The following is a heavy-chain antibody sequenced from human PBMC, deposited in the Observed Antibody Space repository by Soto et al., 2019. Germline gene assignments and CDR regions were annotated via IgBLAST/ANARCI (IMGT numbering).Heavy chain of an antibody. J-gene: IGHJ3*02. D-gene: IGHD1-26*01. CDR1: GFSLTTSGVG. Sequence: QITLKESGPTLVKPTQTLTLTCTFSGFSLTTSGVGVGWIRQPPGKALEWLAIIFWDDDKRYSPSLKSRLTVTKDIYRNPVVLTMTDVDAVDTATYFCSHWGALRRDAFDIWGQGTMVTVSS. V-gene: IGHV2-5*02. CDR2: IFWDDDK. CDR3: SHWGALRRDAFDI.